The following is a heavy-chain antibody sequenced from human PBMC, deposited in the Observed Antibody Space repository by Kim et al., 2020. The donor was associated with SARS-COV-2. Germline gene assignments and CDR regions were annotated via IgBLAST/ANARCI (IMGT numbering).Heavy chain of an antibody. CDR3: ARSPARLRAFDI. CDR1: GGSFSGYY. D-gene: IGHD5-12*01. V-gene: IGHV4-34*01. Sequence: ETLSLTCAVYGGSFSGYYWSWIRQPPGKGLEWIGEINHSGSTNYNPSLKSRVTISVDTSKNQFSLKLSSVTAADTAVYYCARSPARLRAFDIWGQGTMVTVSS. CDR2: INHSGST. J-gene: IGHJ3*02.